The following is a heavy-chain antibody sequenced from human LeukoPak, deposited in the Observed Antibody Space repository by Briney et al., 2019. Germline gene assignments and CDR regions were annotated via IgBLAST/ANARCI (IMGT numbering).Heavy chain of an antibody. V-gene: IGHV4-61*02. J-gene: IGHJ6*03. CDR2: IYTSGST. CDR1: GGSISSSSYY. D-gene: IGHD2-2*01. Sequence: SETLSLTCTVSGGSISSSSYYWGWIRQPPGKGLEWIGRIYTSGSTNYNPSLKSRVTISVDTSKNQFSLKLSSVTAADTAVYYCARDQDIVVVPAATLVYYMDVWGKGTTVTVSS. CDR3: ARDQDIVVVPAATLVYYMDV.